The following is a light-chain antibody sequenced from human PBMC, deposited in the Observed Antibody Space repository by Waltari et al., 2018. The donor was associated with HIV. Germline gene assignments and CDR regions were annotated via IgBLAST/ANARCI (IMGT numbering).Light chain of an antibody. CDR1: QSVLYSSNNKHC. CDR3: QQYCTTPLG. Sequence: DIVMTQSPDSLAVSLGERATINCKSSQSVLYSSNNKHCLAWFQQKPGQPPKLLIYWATTRESGVPDRFRGSGAGTNFPRTVSALQAEDVAVYYGQQYCTTPLGFGQGTKVEIK. V-gene: IGKV4-1*01. CDR2: WAT. J-gene: IGKJ1*01.